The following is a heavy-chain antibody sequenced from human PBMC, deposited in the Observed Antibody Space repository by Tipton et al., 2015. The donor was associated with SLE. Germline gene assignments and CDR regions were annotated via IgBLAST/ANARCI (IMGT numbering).Heavy chain of an antibody. CDR3: AKEVPVAAWVSVGTGIVGVGAFDI. CDR1: GFTFSSYA. CDR2: ISGSGGST. J-gene: IGHJ3*02. D-gene: IGHD1-26*01. V-gene: IGHV3-23*01. Sequence: SLRLSCAASGFTFSSYAMSWVRQAPGKGLEWVSAISGSGGSTYYADSVKGRFTISRDNSKNTLYLQMNSLRAEDTAVYYCAKEVPVAAWVSVGTGIVGVGAFDIWGQGTMVTVSS.